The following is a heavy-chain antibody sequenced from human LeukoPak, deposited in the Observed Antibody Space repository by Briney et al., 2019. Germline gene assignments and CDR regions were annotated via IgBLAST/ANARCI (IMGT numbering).Heavy chain of an antibody. CDR2: IIPILGIA. J-gene: IGHJ4*02. CDR3: ARDRGSSGEGDFDY. V-gene: IGHV1-69*04. CDR1: GDTFSSYA. D-gene: IGHD6-19*01. Sequence: ASVKVSCKASGDTFSSYAISWVRQAPGQGLEWMGRIIPILGIANYAQKFQGRVTITADKSTSTAYMELSSLRSEDTAVYYCARDRGSSGEGDFDYWGQGTLVTVSS.